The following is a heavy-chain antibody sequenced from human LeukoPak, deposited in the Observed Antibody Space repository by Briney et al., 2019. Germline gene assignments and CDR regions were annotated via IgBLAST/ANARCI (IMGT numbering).Heavy chain of an antibody. Sequence: ASVKVSCKASGGTFSSYAISWVRQAPGQGLEWMGWINANTGNPTYAQGFTGRFVFSLDTSVSTAYLQISSLKAEDTAVYYCARYAVVTAIHFYGMDVWGQGTTVTVSS. V-gene: IGHV7-4-1*02. J-gene: IGHJ6*02. CDR2: INANTGNP. D-gene: IGHD2-21*02. CDR3: ARYAVVTAIHFYGMDV. CDR1: GGTFSSYA.